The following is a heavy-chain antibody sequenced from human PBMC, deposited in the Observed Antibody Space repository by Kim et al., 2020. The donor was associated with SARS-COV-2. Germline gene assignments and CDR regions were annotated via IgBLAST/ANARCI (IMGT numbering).Heavy chain of an antibody. CDR3: AGGGGDYDFFYYYFVMDV. CDR1: GGSFSGYY. D-gene: IGHD3-3*01. CDR2: INHSGST. V-gene: IGHV4-34*01. J-gene: IGHJ6*01. Sequence: SETLSLTCAVYGGSFSGYYWSWIRQPPGKGLEWIGEINHSGSTTYNPSLKSRVTISVDTSKNQLSLKLSSVTAADTAAFYCAGGGGDYDFFYYYFVMDV.